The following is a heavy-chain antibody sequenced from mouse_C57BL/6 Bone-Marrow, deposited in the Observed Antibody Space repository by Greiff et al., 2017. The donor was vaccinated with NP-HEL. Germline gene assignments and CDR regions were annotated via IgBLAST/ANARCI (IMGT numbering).Heavy chain of an antibody. CDR2: ISYDGSN. V-gene: IGHV3-6*01. CDR1: GYSITSGYY. D-gene: IGHD5-2*01. J-gene: IGHJ1*03. Sequence: ESGPGLVKPSQSLSLTCSVTGYSITSGYYWNWIRQFPGNKLEWMGYISYDGSNNYNPSLKNRISITRDTSKNQFFLKLNSVTTEDTATYYCAREGNRGYFDVWGTGTTVTVSS. CDR3: AREGNRGYFDV.